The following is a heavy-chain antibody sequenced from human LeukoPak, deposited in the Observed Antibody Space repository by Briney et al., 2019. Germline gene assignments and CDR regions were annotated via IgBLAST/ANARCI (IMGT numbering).Heavy chain of an antibody. J-gene: IGHJ5*02. V-gene: IGHV3-73*01. CDR1: GFTFSGSA. D-gene: IGHD2-2*01. Sequence: GGSLRLSCAASGFTFSGSAMHWVRQASGKGLEWVGRIRSKANSYATAYAASVKGRFTISRDDSKNTAYLQMNSLKTEDTAVYYCTRPVTIVVVPAASYWFDPWGQGTLVTVSS. CDR2: IRSKANSYAT. CDR3: TRPVTIVVVPAASYWFDP.